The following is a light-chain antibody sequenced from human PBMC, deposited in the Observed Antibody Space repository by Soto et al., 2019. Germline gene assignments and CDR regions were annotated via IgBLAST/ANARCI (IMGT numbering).Light chain of an antibody. Sequence: QSVLTQPPSASGTPGQIVAISCCGSSSNIGSNTVTWYQQLPGTAPKLLIYSTSQRSSGVPGRFSGSKSGASASLSISGLQSEDEADYYCAAWDDRLDVYVFGTGTKVTVL. CDR2: STS. V-gene: IGLV1-44*01. CDR1: SSNIGSNT. J-gene: IGLJ1*01. CDR3: AAWDDRLDVYV.